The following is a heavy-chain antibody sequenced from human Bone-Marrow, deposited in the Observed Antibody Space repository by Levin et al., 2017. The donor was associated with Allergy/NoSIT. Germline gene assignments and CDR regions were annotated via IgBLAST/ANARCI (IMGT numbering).Heavy chain of an antibody. D-gene: IGHD4-17*01. CDR1: GFPFRGSP. CDR2: IRTVSDTYAT. CDR3: TTYGDYGGVAFDI. Sequence: KVSCAASGFPFRGSPMHWVRQASGKGLEWVGRIRTVSDTYATAYSASVKGRFTVSRDDSKNTAYLEMNNLKTEDTAVYYCTTYGDYGGVAFDIWGQGTMVTVSS. J-gene: IGHJ3*02. V-gene: IGHV3-73*01.